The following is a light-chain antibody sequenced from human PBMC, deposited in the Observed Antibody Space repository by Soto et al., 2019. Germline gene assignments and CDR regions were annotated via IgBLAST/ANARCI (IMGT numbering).Light chain of an antibody. CDR2: LAS. CDR3: MQALQTPLT. V-gene: IGKV2-28*01. J-gene: IGKJ2*01. CDR1: QSLLHSNGYNY. Sequence: DIVMTQSPLSLPVTPGEPASISCRSSQSLLHSNGYNYLDWYLQKPGQSPQLLIYLASTRASGVPDRFSGSGSGTDFTLKISRVEAADVGVYYYCMQALQTPLTFGQGTNLEI.